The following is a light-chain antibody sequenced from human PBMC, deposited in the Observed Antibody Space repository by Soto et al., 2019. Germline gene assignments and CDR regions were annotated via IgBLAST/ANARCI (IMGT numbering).Light chain of an antibody. CDR3: ASWDDSLNGWV. CDR2: SNT. V-gene: IGLV1-44*01. Sequence: QPVLAQPPSASGTPGQRVTISCSGRSSNIGSNTVNWYQQLPGTAPKLLIYSNTQWPFGVPDRFSGSKSGTSASLAISGLQSEDEADYYCASWDDSLNGWVFGGGTKVTVL. CDR1: SSNIGSNT. J-gene: IGLJ3*02.